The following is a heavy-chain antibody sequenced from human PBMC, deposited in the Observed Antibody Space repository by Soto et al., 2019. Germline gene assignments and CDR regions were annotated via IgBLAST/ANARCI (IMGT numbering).Heavy chain of an antibody. CDR2: IYSGGST. CDR3: ASGDYYDSSGYYDP. J-gene: IGHJ5*02. V-gene: IGHV3-53*01. CDR1: GFTVSSNY. D-gene: IGHD3-22*01. Sequence: GGSLRLSCAASGFTVSSNYMSWVRQAPGKGLEWVSVIYSGGSTYYADSVKGRFTISRDNSKNTLYLQMNSLRAGDTAVYYCASGDYYDSSGYYDPWGQGTLVTVSS.